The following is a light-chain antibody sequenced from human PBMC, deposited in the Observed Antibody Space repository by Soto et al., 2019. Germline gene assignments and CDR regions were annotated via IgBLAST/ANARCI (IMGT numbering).Light chain of an antibody. Sequence: EIVLTQSPGTLSLSPGERATLSCRASQSVSSGSLAWYQQKPGQAPRLLISGASSRATGIPDRFSGSGSGTDFTLTISRLEPEDFAVYYCQQYGTSPRTFGQGTKVEI. CDR2: GAS. J-gene: IGKJ1*01. CDR3: QQYGTSPRT. V-gene: IGKV3-20*01. CDR1: QSVSSGS.